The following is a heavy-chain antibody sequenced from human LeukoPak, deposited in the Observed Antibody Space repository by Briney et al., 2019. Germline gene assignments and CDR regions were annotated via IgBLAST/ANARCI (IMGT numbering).Heavy chain of an antibody. Sequence: PSETLSLTCSVSGGSISSRSFYWGWIRQPPGKGLEWIGNIYYSGGTYYDPSLKSRVTISVDTSKNQFSLKLTSVTAADTAVYYCARLIHYDDMGFDYWGQGTLVTVSS. CDR3: ARLIHYDDMGFDY. CDR2: IYYSGGT. D-gene: IGHD3-22*01. V-gene: IGHV4-39*07. CDR1: GGSISSRSFY. J-gene: IGHJ4*02.